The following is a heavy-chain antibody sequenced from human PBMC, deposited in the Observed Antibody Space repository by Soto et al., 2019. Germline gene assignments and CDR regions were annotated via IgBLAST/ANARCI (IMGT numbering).Heavy chain of an antibody. J-gene: IGHJ5*02. Sequence: QVQLQQWGAGLLKSSETLSLTCAVYGGSFSGYYWNWLRQPPGEGLEWIGKIDQSGSTNYTPSLKSRVPISVDTSRSQFSLKLTAVTAMDTAVYYCAGGRDTVVLGVMNWFDPWGQGTLVTVSS. V-gene: IGHV4-34*01. CDR1: GGSFSGYY. CDR2: IDQSGST. D-gene: IGHD3-10*01. CDR3: AGGRDTVVLGVMNWFDP.